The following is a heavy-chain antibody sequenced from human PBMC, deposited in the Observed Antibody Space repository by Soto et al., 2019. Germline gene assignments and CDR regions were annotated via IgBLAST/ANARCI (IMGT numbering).Heavy chain of an antibody. CDR3: ARASNYDSSGYWTLDY. V-gene: IGHV1-46*01. CDR2: INPSGGST. J-gene: IGHJ4*02. Sequence: QVQLVQSGAEVKKPGASVKVSCKASGYTFTSYHMHWVRQAPGQGLEWMGMINPSGGSTSYAQKFPGRVTMTXXTXTIXVDMELSSLRSEDTAVYYCARASNYDSSGYWTLDYWGQGTLVTVSS. CDR1: GYTFTSYH. D-gene: IGHD3-22*01.